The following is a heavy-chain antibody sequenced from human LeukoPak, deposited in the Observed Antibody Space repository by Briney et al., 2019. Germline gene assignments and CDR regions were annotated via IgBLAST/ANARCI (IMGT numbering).Heavy chain of an antibody. V-gene: IGHV4-59*01. CDR3: ARDQGFWSGYLDY. J-gene: IGHJ4*02. D-gene: IGHD3-3*01. CDR1: GCSISSYY. Sequence: SETLSLTCTVSGCSISSYYWSWIRQPPGKGLEWIGYIYYSGNTNYNPSLKSRVTISVDTSKNQFSLKLSSVTAADTAVYYCARDQGFWSGYLDYWGQGTLVTVSS. CDR2: IYYSGNT.